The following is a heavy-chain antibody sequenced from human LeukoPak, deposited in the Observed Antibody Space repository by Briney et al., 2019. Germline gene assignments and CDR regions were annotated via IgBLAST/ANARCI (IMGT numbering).Heavy chain of an antibody. CDR2: IYPGDSDI. J-gene: IGHJ3*02. CDR1: GYSFTSYW. V-gene: IGHV5-51*01. CDR3: ARRRYYDSSGYSHDAFDI. Sequence: GESLKISCKGSGYSFTSYWIGWVRQMPGKGLEWMGIIYPGDSDIRYSPSFQGQVTISADKSISTAYLQWSSLKASDTAMYYCARRRYYDSSGYSHDAFDIWGQGTMVTVSS. D-gene: IGHD3-22*01.